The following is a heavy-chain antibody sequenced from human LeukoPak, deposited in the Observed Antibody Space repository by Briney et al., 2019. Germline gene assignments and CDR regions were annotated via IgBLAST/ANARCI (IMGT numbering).Heavy chain of an antibody. CDR2: INPNSGGT. V-gene: IGHV1-2*04. CDR1: GYTFTGYY. Sequence: GASVKVSCKASGYTFTGYYMHWVRQAPGQGLEWMGWINPNSGGTNYAQKFRGWVTMTRDTSISTAYMELSRLRSDDTAVYYCARARGVRGVTSYFDYWGQGTLVTVSP. CDR3: ARARGVRGVTSYFDY. D-gene: IGHD3-10*01. J-gene: IGHJ4*02.